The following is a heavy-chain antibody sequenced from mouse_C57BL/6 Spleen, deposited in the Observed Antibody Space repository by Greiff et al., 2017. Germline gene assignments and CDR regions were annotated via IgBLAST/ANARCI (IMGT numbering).Heavy chain of an antibody. CDR2: FYPGSGSI. CDR3: ARHEEGTYGNYAWFAY. V-gene: IGHV1-62-2*01. J-gene: IGHJ3*01. CDR1: GYTFTEYT. D-gene: IGHD2-1*01. Sequence: QVQLQQSGAELVKPGASVKLSCKASGYTFTEYTIHWVKQRSGQGLEWIGWFYPGSGSIKYNEKFKDKATLTADKSSSTVYMELSRLTSEDSAVXFCARHEEGTYGNYAWFAYWGQGTLVTVSA.